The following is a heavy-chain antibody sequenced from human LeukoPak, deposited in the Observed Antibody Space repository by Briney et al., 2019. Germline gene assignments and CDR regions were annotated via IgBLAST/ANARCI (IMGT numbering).Heavy chain of an antibody. J-gene: IGHJ4*02. Sequence: GSLRLSCAASGFSFSRYAMSWVRQAPGKGLEWVSAISGSGGSTYYADSVKGRFTITRDNSKNTLYLQMNSLRAEDTAVYYCAKDFEYSSSPRMASLFDYWGQGTLVTVSS. V-gene: IGHV3-23*01. D-gene: IGHD6-6*01. CDR3: AKDFEYSSSPRMASLFDY. CDR2: ISGSGGST. CDR1: GFSFSRYA.